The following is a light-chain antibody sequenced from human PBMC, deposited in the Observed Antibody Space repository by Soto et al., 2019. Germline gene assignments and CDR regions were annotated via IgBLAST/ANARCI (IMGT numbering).Light chain of an antibody. V-gene: IGKV1-5*01. J-gene: IGKJ4*01. Sequence: DIPMIQSPATLSASVGDRITITCRASENIFNYVAWYQQTSGSAPNLLIYAASDLESGVPSRFSGSGSGTEFSLTIDNLQPNDSATYYCQHYNTRSIAFGGGTKVDVK. CDR2: AAS. CDR1: ENIFNY. CDR3: QHYNTRSIA.